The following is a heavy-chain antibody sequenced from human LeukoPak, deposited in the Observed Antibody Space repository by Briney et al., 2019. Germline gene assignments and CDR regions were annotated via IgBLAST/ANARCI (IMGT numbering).Heavy chain of an antibody. CDR2: IYYSGST. V-gene: IGHV4-59*01. J-gene: IGHJ4*02. CDR3: ARVKGDYPAFDY. CDR1: GGSISSYY. D-gene: IGHD4-17*01. Sequence: SETLSLTCTVSGGSISSYYWSWIRQPPGKGLEWIGYIYYSGSTNYNPSLKSRVTISVDTSKNQFSLKLSSVTAADTAVYYCARVKGDYPAFDYWGQGTLVTVSS.